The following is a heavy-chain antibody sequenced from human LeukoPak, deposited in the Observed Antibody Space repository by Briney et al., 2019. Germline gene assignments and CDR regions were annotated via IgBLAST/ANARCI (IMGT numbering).Heavy chain of an antibody. J-gene: IGHJ4*02. V-gene: IGHV3-30*02. Sequence: GGSLRLSCAASGFTFSSYGMHWVRQAPGKGLEWVAFIRYDGSNKYYADSVKGRFTISRDNSKNTLYLQMNSLRAEDTAVYYCAKDIPAQYRYGLGFDYWGQGTLVTVSS. D-gene: IGHD5-18*01. CDR2: IRYDGSNK. CDR3: AKDIPAQYRYGLGFDY. CDR1: GFTFSSYG.